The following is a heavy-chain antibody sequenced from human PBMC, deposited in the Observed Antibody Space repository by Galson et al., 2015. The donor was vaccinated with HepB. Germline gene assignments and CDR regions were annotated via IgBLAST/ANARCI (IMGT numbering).Heavy chain of an antibody. D-gene: IGHD2-15*01. CDR2: IKQDGSEK. J-gene: IGHJ4*02. CDR1: GFTFSSYW. CDR3: ARDWVVVVAARGSFDY. V-gene: IGHV3-7*03. Sequence: SLRLSCAASGFTFSSYWMSWVRQAPGKGLEWVANIKQDGSEKYYVDSVKGRFTISRDNAKNSLYLQMNSLRAEDTAVYYCARDWVVVVAARGSFDYWGQGTLVTVSS.